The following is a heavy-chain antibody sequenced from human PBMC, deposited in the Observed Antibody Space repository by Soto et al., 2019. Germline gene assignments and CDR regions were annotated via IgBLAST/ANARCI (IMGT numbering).Heavy chain of an antibody. J-gene: IGHJ5*02. CDR2: IKSDGSSI. Sequence: EVQLVESGGGLVQPGESLRLSCAASGFTFSSHWMXXXXXXXXXXXXWVSRIKSDGSSITYADSVRGRFTISRDNAKXXXXXXXXXXXXXXXXXXXXXXXXXXXXXXXXASWGQGTLVTVSP. CDR3: XXXXXXXXXXXXAS. CDR1: GFTFSSHW. V-gene: IGHV3-74*03.